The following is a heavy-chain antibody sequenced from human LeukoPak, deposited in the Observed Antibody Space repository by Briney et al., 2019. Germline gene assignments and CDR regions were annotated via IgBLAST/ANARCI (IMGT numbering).Heavy chain of an antibody. Sequence: GGSLRLSCAASGFTFNTYWMTWVRQAPGQGLEWVADVKEDGSEKYYVDSVKGRFTISRDNAKNTLYVQVNSLGTEDTAAYYCAKGSYYDSSGSFYFDYWGQGTLVTVSS. CDR2: VKEDGSEK. D-gene: IGHD3-22*01. J-gene: IGHJ4*02. CDR3: AKGSYYDSSGSFYFDY. V-gene: IGHV3-7*03. CDR1: GFTFNTYW.